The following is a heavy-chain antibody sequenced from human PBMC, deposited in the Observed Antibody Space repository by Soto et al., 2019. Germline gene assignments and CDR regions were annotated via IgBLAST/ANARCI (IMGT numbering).Heavy chain of an antibody. CDR2: FYSSGSI. Sequence: SETLSLTCFVSGCFIGAGGYYWSWIRHHPGKGLEWIGSFYSSGSIIYNPSLRSRVSITGDMSTNQFSMSLTSVTAADTARYYCARMYSSGSGWFHPWGQGTLVTVSS. V-gene: IGHV4-31*03. CDR3: ARMYSSGSGWFHP. D-gene: IGHD6-19*01. J-gene: IGHJ5*02. CDR1: GCFIGAGGYY.